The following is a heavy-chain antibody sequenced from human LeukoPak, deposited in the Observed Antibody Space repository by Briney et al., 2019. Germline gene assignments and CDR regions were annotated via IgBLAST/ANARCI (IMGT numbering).Heavy chain of an antibody. CDR3: AIVGAYSSSPKRSGRAEYFQH. D-gene: IGHD6-6*01. CDR2: IYYSGST. J-gene: IGHJ1*01. V-gene: IGHV4-4*07. Sequence: SETLSLTCTVSGGSISSYCWSWIRQPAGKGLEWIGRIYYSGSTNYNPSLKSRVTISVDTSKNQFSLKLSSVTAADTAVYYCAIVGAYSSSPKRSGRAEYFQHWGQGTLVTVSS. CDR1: GGSISSYC.